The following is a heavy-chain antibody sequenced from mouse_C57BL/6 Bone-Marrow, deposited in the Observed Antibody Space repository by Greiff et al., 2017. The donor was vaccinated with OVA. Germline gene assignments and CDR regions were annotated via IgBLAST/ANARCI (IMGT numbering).Heavy chain of an antibody. V-gene: IGHV1-85*01. J-gene: IGHJ4*01. CDR3: ARQFSYYAMDY. Sequence: VKLVESGPELVKPGASVKLSCKASGYTFTSYDINWVKQRPGQGLEWIGWIYPRDGSTKYNEKFKGKATLTVDTPSSTAYMELHSLTSEDSAVYFCARQFSYYAMDYWGQGTSVTVSS. CDR2: IYPRDGST. CDR1: GYTFTSYD.